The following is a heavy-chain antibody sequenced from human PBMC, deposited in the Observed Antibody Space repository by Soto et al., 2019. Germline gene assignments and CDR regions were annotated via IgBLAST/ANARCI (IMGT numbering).Heavy chain of an antibody. CDR3: AKAYCSSTSCYRNWFDP. D-gene: IGHD2-2*01. CDR2: ISGSGGST. J-gene: IGHJ5*02. V-gene: IGHV3-23*01. CDR1: GFTFSSYA. Sequence: HPGGSLRLSCAASGFTFSSYAMSWVRQAPGKGLEWVSAISGSGGSTYYADSVKGRFTISRDNSKNTLYLQMNSLRAEDTAVYYCAKAYCSSTSCYRNWFDPWGQGTLVTVSS.